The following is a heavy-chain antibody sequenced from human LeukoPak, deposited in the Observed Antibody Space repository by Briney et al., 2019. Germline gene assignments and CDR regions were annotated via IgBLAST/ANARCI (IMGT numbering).Heavy chain of an antibody. Sequence: PGGSLRLSCAASGFTLSSCEMNWVRQAPGKGLEWVSYISTTGSTIYYADSVKGRFTISRDNAKNSLYLQMNSLRAEDTAVYYCARRIPNALYYFDYWGQGTLVTVSP. CDR3: ARRIPNALYYFDY. J-gene: IGHJ4*02. CDR2: ISTTGSTI. D-gene: IGHD2-15*01. V-gene: IGHV3-48*03. CDR1: GFTLSSCE.